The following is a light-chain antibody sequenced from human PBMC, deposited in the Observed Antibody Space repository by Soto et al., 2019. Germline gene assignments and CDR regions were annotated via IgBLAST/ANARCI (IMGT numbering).Light chain of an antibody. Sequence: DFQMTQSPSTLSASVGDRVTITCRASQNIRSRLAWFQQKPGKAPKLLIYDASSLESGVPLRFGGSGSGTDFTLIISSLQPDDFATYYCQQCNTPFTFGGGTKVDIK. J-gene: IGKJ4*01. CDR2: DAS. CDR1: QNIRSR. V-gene: IGKV1-5*01. CDR3: QQCNTPFT.